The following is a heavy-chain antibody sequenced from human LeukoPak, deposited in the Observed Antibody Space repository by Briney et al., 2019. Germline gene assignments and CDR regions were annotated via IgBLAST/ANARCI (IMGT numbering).Heavy chain of an antibody. Sequence: GGSLRLSCAASGFTFSSYAMSWVREAPRKGLEWVSTISSSGASTYYADSVKGRFTISRDNSKNTLYLQMNSLRAEDTAVYYCAKDSANAWPDYWGQGTLVTVSS. CDR3: AKDSANAWPDY. J-gene: IGHJ4*02. V-gene: IGHV3-23*01. CDR2: ISSSGAST. D-gene: IGHD2-2*01. CDR1: GFTFSSYA.